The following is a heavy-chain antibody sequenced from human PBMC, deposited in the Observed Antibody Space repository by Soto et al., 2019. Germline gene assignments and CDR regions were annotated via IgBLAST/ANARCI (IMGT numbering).Heavy chain of an antibody. D-gene: IGHD5-18*01. V-gene: IGHV4-34*01. CDR3: ASSRSRQLWLHNNWFDP. Sequence: SETLPLTWAVYGGSFSGYYWSWIRQPPGKGLEWLGEINHSGSTNYNPSLKSRVTISVDTSKNQFSLQLSSVTAADTAVYYCASSRSRQLWLHNNWFDPWGRGTRVTVSS. CDR2: INHSGST. J-gene: IGHJ5*02. CDR1: GGSFSGYY.